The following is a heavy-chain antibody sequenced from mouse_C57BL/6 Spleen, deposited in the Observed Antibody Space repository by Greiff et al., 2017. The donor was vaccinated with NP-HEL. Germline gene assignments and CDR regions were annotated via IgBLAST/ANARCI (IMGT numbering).Heavy chain of an antibody. D-gene: IGHD2-5*01. Sequence: DVKLVESGGGLVKPGGSLKLSCAASGFTFSSYTMSWVRQTPEKRLEWVATISGGGGNTYYPDSVKGRFTISRDNAKNTLYLQMSSLRSEDTALYYCARHVYSNSWFAYWGQGTLVTVSA. CDR1: GFTFSSYT. CDR2: ISGGGGNT. J-gene: IGHJ3*01. CDR3: ARHVYSNSWFAY. V-gene: IGHV5-9*01.